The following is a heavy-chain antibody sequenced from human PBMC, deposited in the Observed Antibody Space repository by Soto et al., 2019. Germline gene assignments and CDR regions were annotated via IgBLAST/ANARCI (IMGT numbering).Heavy chain of an antibody. Sequence: QVQLVQSGAEVKKPGASVKVSCKASGYTFTSYGISWVRQAPGQGLEWMGWISAYNGNTNYAQKLKGRVTMTRATSTSTAYMELRSLRSADTAVYYCASGSETPVVFAYWGQRTMVTVSS. CDR1: GYTFTSYG. J-gene: IGHJ4*02. CDR2: ISAYNGNT. V-gene: IGHV1-18*01. D-gene: IGHD2-15*01. CDR3: ASGSETPVVFAY.